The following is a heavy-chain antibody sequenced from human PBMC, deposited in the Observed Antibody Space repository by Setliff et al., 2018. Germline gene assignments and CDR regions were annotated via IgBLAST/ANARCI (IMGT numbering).Heavy chain of an antibody. V-gene: IGHV1-69*13. CDR1: GGSFDSDV. CDR3: ARELRSPFWHIDY. J-gene: IGHJ4*02. D-gene: IGHD3-16*01. Sequence: SVKVSCKASGGSFDSDVITWVRQAPGQGLEWMGRLIPILGKTNYAESFQGRVLITADRSTNTVQMQLSSLRSEDTAIYYCARELRSPFWHIDYWGQGSLGTVS. CDR2: LIPILGKT.